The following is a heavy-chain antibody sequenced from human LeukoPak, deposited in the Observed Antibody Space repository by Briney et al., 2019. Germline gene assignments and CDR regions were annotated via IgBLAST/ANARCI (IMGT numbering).Heavy chain of an antibody. V-gene: IGHV1-2*02. CDR1: GYTFTGYF. CDR3: ARDPATGKNYYDSSGYLDY. CDR2: INPKSGGT. D-gene: IGHD3-22*01. Sequence: ASVKVSSKASGYTFTGYFMHWVRQAPGQGLEWMGWINPKSGGTNYAQKFQGRVTMTRDTSISTAYMELSGLRSDDTAVYYCARDPATGKNYYDSSGYLDYWGQGTLVTASS. J-gene: IGHJ4*02.